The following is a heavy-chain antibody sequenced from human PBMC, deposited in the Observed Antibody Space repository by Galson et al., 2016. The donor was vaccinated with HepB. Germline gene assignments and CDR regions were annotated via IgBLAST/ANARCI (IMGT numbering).Heavy chain of an antibody. CDR3: ARFIASPWNDYYYYGMDV. CDR2: ISNDGSNK. CDR1: GFIFRSYA. V-gene: IGHV3-30-3*01. D-gene: IGHD1-1*01. Sequence: SLRLSCADSGFIFRSYAMNWVRQAPGKGLEWLAVISNDGSNKYFADSVKGRLTISRDNSKNTLYLQMNSLRAEDTAVYYCARFIASPWNDYYYYGMDVWGKGTTVTVSS. J-gene: IGHJ6*04.